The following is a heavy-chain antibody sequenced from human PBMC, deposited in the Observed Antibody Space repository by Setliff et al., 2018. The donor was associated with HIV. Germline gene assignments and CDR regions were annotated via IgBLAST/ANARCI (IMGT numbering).Heavy chain of an antibody. CDR2: INHSGST. D-gene: IGHD6-6*01. V-gene: IGHV4-34*01. J-gene: IGHJ4*02. CDR3: ARGGHARPLDF. CDR1: GGSFSGYY. Sequence: SETLSLTCAVYGGSFSGYYWSWIRQPPGKGLEWVGEINHSGSTNYNPSLKSRVTITVDTSKNQISLQLTSVTAEDTAPYYCARGGHARPLDFWGQGTLVTVSS.